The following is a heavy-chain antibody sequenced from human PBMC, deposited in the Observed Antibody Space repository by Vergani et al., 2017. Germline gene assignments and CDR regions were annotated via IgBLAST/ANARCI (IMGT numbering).Heavy chain of an antibody. J-gene: IGHJ2*01. CDR1: GFTFSSYS. D-gene: IGHD6-19*01. Sequence: EVQLVESGGGLVQPGGSLRLSCAASGFTFSSYSMNWVRQAPGKGLEWVSYISSSSSTIYYADSVKGRFTISRDNAKNSLYLQMNSLRAEDTAVYYCARRLNPPPQPGIAVAGRTAERSWYFDLWGRGTLVTVSS. CDR2: ISSSSSTI. CDR3: ARRLNPPPQPGIAVAGRTAERSWYFDL. V-gene: IGHV3-48*01.